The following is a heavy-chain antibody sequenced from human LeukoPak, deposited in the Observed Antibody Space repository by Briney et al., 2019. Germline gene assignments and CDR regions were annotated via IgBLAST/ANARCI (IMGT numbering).Heavy chain of an antibody. D-gene: IGHD4-11*01. CDR2: IDANNGDT. CDR1: GYTFRGNY. Sequence: ASVKISCKASGYTFRGNYIHWLRQAPGQGLEWMGWIDANNGDTKSAQKFQGRVTMSRDTSISTAYMDLSSLSPDDAAVYYCTRDPSSVTLYFFDYWGQGTLVTVSS. J-gene: IGHJ4*02. V-gene: IGHV1-2*02. CDR3: TRDPSSVTLYFFDY.